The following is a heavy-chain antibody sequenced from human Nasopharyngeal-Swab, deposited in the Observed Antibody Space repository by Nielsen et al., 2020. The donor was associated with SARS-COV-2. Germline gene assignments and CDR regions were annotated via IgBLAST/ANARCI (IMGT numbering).Heavy chain of an antibody. Sequence: GGSLRLSCAASGFTFSSYGMHWVRQAPGKGLEWVAFIRYDGSNKYYADSVKGRFTISRDNSKNTLYLQMNSLKTEDTAVYYCTSRPEGLKLSYYYYYMDVWGKGTTVTVSS. V-gene: IGHV3-30*02. CDR3: TSRPEGLKLSYYYYYMDV. CDR2: IRYDGSNK. J-gene: IGHJ6*03. CDR1: GFTFSSYG. D-gene: IGHD3-10*01.